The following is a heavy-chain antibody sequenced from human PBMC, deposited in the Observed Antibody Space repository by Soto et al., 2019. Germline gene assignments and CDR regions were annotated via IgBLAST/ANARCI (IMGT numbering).Heavy chain of an antibody. CDR2: IYWDDDR. Sequence: QITLKESGPTLVNPTQTLTLTCSFSGFSLSTSRVGVAWIRQPPGKALEWLAIIYWDDDRRYSPSLKTRLAITKDTSKNQVVLTMTNLDPGDTATYYCAHRGYGNYPRDNWFDPWGQGILVIVSS. J-gene: IGHJ5*02. D-gene: IGHD4-17*01. V-gene: IGHV2-5*02. CDR1: GFSLSTSRVG. CDR3: AHRGYGNYPRDNWFDP.